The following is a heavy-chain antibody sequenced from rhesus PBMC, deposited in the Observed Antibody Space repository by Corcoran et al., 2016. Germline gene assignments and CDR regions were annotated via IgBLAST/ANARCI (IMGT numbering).Heavy chain of an antibody. V-gene: IGHV4-93*01. CDR3: ARRVAATSFDY. Sequence: QVQLQESGPGVVKPLVTLSLTCAVSCASIRCSNCRSWIRPSPWMGLEVIRYIYGGSGGTRSNPSLMGRIPISTAASKSLVALKLSSVTAADTAVYYCARRVAATSFDYWGQGVLVTVSS. CDR2: IYGGSGGT. J-gene: IGHJ4*01. D-gene: IGHD4-29*01. CDR1: CASIRCSNC.